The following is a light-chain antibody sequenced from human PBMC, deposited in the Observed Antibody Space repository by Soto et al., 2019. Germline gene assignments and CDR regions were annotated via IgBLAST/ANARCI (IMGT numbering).Light chain of an antibody. J-gene: IGKJ2*01. V-gene: IGKV1-9*01. CDR3: QQPRAYPHT. CDR1: QTINNY. CDR2: PAS. Sequence: DIQLTQSPPFLSASVGDRVTVTCRASQTINNYLAWFRKKEGKAPEFLIYPASTLQGGVPSRFSGHGFGINFTLTISSLQPEDFATYYCQQPRAYPHTFGQGTKLDIK.